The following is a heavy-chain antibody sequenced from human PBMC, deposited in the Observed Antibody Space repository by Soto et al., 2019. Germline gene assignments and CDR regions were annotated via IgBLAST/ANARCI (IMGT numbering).Heavy chain of an antibody. CDR3: AKDRREYSTASAIDY. CDR1: KFTFSLYG. V-gene: IGHV3-30*18. D-gene: IGHD2-2*01. CDR2: ISYEGSRQ. J-gene: IGHJ4*02. Sequence: GGSLRLSCAASKFTFSLYGMHWVRQAPGKGLEWVAVISYEGSRQYYADSVKGRFTISRDNSMNMVYLQMDSLRADDSALYYCAKDRREYSTASAIDYWGQGTLVTVSS.